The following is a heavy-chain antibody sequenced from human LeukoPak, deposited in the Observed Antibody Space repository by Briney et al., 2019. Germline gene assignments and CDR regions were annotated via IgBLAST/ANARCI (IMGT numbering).Heavy chain of an antibody. CDR1: GFTVSSNY. Sequence: GGSLRLSCAASGFTVSSNYMSWVRQAPGKGLEWVANIKQDGSEKFYVDSVKGRFTISRDNAKNSLYLQMNSLRAEDTAVYYCARGGAARFNAFDIWGQGTMVTVSS. J-gene: IGHJ3*02. CDR3: ARGGAARFNAFDI. V-gene: IGHV3-7*01. CDR2: IKQDGSEK. D-gene: IGHD6-6*01.